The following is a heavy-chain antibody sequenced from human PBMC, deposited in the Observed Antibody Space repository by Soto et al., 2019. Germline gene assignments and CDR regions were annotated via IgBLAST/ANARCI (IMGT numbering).Heavy chain of an antibody. D-gene: IGHD4-17*01. Sequence: EVQLVVSGGGLVQPGGSMRLSCAASGFTFSSYSMNWVRQAPGKGLEWLSYISSSSSAIYYADSVKGRFTISRDNAQNSLYLQMNSLREEDTAVYYCASSGDYGNWFDPWGQGTLVTVSS. CDR2: ISSSSSAI. J-gene: IGHJ5*02. CDR3: ASSGDYGNWFDP. V-gene: IGHV3-48*02. CDR1: GFTFSSYS.